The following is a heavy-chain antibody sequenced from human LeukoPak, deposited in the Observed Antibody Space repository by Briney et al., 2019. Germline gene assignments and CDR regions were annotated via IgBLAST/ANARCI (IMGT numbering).Heavy chain of an antibody. CDR3: AGDSQLWFGPHRGYYFDY. V-gene: IGHV3-7*01. CDR2: IKQDGSEK. Sequence: PGGSLRLSCAASGFTFSSYWMSWVRQAPGKGLEWVANIKQDGSEKYYVDSVKGRFTISRDNAKNSLYLQMNSLRAEDTAVYYCAGDSQLWFGPHRGYYFDYWGQGTLVTVSS. D-gene: IGHD3-10*01. CDR1: GFTFSSYW. J-gene: IGHJ4*02.